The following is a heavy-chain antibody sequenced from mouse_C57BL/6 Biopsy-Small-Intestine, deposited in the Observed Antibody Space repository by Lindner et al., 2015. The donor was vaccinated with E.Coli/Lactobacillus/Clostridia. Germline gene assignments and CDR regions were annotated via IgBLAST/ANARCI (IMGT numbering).Heavy chain of an antibody. CDR3: ARASNYDYAMDY. CDR2: FHPYNDDT. Sequence: VQLQESGAELVKPGASVKVSCKASGYTFTTYPIEWMKQNHGKSLEWVGNFHPYNDDTNYNEKFKGKATLTVEKSSSTVYLVLSRLTSDDSAVYYCARASNYDYAMDYWGQGTSVTVSS. CDR1: GYTFTTYP. J-gene: IGHJ4*01. V-gene: IGHV1-47*01. D-gene: IGHD2-5*01.